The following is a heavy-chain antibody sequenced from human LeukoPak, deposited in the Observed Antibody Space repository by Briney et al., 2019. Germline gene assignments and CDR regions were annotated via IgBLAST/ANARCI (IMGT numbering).Heavy chain of an antibody. D-gene: IGHD6-6*01. CDR2: IYYSGST. Sequence: SETLSLTCTVSGGSISSSSYYWGWIRQPPGKGLEWIGSIYYSGSTYYNPSLKSRVTISVDTSKNQFSLKLSSVTAADTAVYYCAREGGCSSEGDWFDPWGQGTLVTVSS. V-gene: IGHV4-39*07. J-gene: IGHJ5*02. CDR3: AREGGCSSEGDWFDP. CDR1: GGSISSSSYY.